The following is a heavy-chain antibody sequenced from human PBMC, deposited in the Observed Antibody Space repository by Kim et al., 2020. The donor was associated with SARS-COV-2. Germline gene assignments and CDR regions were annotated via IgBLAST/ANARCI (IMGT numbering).Heavy chain of an antibody. Sequence: SLKSRVTISVDPSKNLFSLKLSSVTAADTAVYYCARKGYCSGGSCYGADYWGQGTLVTVSS. J-gene: IGHJ4*02. D-gene: IGHD2-15*01. CDR3: ARKGYCSGGSCYGADY. V-gene: IGHV4-34*13.